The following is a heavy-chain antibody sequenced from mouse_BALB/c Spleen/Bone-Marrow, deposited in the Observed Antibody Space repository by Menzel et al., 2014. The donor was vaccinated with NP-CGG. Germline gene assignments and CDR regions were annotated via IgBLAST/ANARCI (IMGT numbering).Heavy chain of an antibody. J-gene: IGHJ2*01. CDR1: GYTFTDYT. V-gene: IGHV1-22*01. CDR3: ARGRWYY. D-gene: IGHD2-3*01. CDR2: VNPNIGGT. Sequence: EVHLVESGPELVMPGASVKISCKTSGYTFTDYTLHWVKQSHGKSLEWIGGVNPNIGGTSYNQKFKDKASLTVNKSSTTAYMELRSLTSEDYAVYYCARGRWYYWGQGTTLTVSS.